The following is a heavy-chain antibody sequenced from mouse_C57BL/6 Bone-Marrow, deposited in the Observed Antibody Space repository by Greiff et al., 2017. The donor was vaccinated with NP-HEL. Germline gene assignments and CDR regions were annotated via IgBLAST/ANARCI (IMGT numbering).Heavy chain of an antibody. D-gene: IGHD5-1-1*01. V-gene: IGHV1-55*01. CDR1: GYTFTSYW. Sequence: QVQLQQPGAELVKPGASVKMSCKASGYTFTSYWITWVKQRPGQGLEWIGVIYPGSGSTNYNEKFKSKATLTVDTSSSTAFMQLSSLTSEDSAVYYCARRRGYHQRDMDYWGQGTTVTVSS. CDR3: ARRRGYHQRDMDY. CDR2: IYPGSGST. J-gene: IGHJ4*01.